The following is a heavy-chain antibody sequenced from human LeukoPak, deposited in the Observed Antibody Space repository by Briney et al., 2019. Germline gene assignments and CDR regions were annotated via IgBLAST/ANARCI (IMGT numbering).Heavy chain of an antibody. CDR1: GFTFSTYP. CDR2: IGTAGDT. CDR3: ARGGYSSSWESYSYYMDV. J-gene: IGHJ6*03. V-gene: IGHV3-13*01. D-gene: IGHD6-13*01. Sequence: PGGSLRLSCAASGFTFSTYPMTWVRQAPGKGLEWVSAIGTAGDTYYPGSVKGRFTISRENAKNSLYLQMNSLRAGDTAVYYCARGGYSSSWESYSYYMDVWGKGTTVTVSS.